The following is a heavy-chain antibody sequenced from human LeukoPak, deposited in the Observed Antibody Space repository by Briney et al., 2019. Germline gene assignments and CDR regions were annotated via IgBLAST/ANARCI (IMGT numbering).Heavy chain of an antibody. D-gene: IGHD3-10*01. CDR3: AIGEFTMIRGVIPYFDF. CDR2: ISYDGSNN. V-gene: IGHV3-30*04. CDR1: GFTLSNYA. Sequence: SGGTLSLSCAASGFTLSNYAMNWVRQAPGKGLEWVALISYDGSNNYYADSVKGRFTISRDNSKDTVYLQMSSLTAEDTALYYCAIGEFTMIRGVIPYFDFWGQGTLVTVSS. J-gene: IGHJ4*02.